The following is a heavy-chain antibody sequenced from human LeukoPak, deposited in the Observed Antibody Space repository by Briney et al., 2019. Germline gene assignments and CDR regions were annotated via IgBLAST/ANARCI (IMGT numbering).Heavy chain of an antibody. V-gene: IGHV3-30*01. CDR3: ARDSGYCSSTSCLHYYYYIDV. CDR1: GFTFSSYA. Sequence: GRSLRLSCAASGFTFSSYAMHWVRQAPGKGLEWVAVISYDGSNKYYADSVKGRFTISRDNSKNTLYLQMNSLRAEDTAVYYCARDSGYCSSTSCLHYYYYIDVWGKGTTVTVSS. J-gene: IGHJ6*03. CDR2: ISYDGSNK. D-gene: IGHD2-2*01.